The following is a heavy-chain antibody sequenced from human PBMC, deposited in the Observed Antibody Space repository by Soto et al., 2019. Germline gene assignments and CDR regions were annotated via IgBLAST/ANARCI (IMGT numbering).Heavy chain of an antibody. CDR1: GFTFDDYA. V-gene: IGHV3-9*01. CDR2: ISWNSGSI. J-gene: IGHJ6*03. CDR3: AKDNRWDDILTGYYYYMDV. D-gene: IGHD3-9*01. Sequence: GGSLRLSCAASGFTFDDYAMHWVRQAPGKGLEWVSGISWNSGSIGYADSVKGRFTISRDNAKNSLYLQMNSLRAEDTALYYCAKDNRWDDILTGYYYYMDVWGKGTTVTVSS.